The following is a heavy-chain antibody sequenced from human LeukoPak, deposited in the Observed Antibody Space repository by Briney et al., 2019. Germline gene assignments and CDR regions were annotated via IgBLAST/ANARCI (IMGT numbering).Heavy chain of an antibody. J-gene: IGHJ4*02. CDR3: ARDHSALRWPLAAFDY. CDR2: ISGGGETT. Sequence: GGSLRLSCAASGFTFSSYGMGWVRQAPGKGLEWVSSISGGGETTYYADSVKGRFPISRDNSKNTLYLQMNSLRAEDTALYYCARDHSALRWPLAAFDYWGQGTLVTVSS. D-gene: IGHD4-23*01. CDR1: GFTFSSYG. V-gene: IGHV3-23*01.